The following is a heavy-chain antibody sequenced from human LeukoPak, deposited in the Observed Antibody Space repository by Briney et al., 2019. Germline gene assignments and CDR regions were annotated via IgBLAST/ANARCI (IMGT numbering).Heavy chain of an antibody. CDR3: ARDARIMITFGGVLHKNLNPGNWFDP. CDR1: GFTFSSYS. CDR2: ISSSSSTI. D-gene: IGHD3-16*01. Sequence: GGSLRLSCAASGFTFSSYSMNWVRQAPGKGLEWVSYISSSSSTIYYADSVKGRFTISRDNAKNSLYLQMNSLRAEDTAVYYCARDARIMITFGGVLHKNLNPGNWFDPWGQGTMVTVSS. J-gene: IGHJ5*02. V-gene: IGHV3-48*04.